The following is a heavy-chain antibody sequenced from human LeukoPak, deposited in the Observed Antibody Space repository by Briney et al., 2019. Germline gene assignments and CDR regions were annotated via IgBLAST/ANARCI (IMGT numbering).Heavy chain of an antibody. D-gene: IGHD4-11*01. CDR2: NSAYNGNT. CDR1: GYTFTSYG. CDR3: ARDADYSNYGVYFDY. Sequence: ASVKVSCKASGYTFTSYGISWVRQASGQGLEWMGWNSAYNGNTNYAQKLQGRVTMTTDTSTSTAYMELRSLRSDDTAVYYCARDADYSNYGVYFDYWGQGTLVTVSS. J-gene: IGHJ4*02. V-gene: IGHV1-18*01.